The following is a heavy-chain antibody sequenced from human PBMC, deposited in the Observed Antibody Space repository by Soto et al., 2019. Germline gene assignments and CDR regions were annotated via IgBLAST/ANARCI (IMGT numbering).Heavy chain of an antibody. V-gene: IGHV3-15*01. CDR1: GVTFSKAW. CDR3: TTEEGRYLDWLSAPAAFDI. J-gene: IGHJ3*02. Sequence: GGSLRLSCAASGVTFSKAWMSWVRKAPGKGLEWVGRIKSKTDGGTTDYAAPVKGRFTISRDDSKNTLYLQINSLKTEDTALYYRTTEEGRYLDWLSAPAAFDIWGQGTMITVSS. D-gene: IGHD3-9*01. CDR2: IKSKTDGGTT.